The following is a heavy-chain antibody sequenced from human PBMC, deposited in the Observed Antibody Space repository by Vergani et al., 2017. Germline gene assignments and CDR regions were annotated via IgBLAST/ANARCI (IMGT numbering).Heavy chain of an antibody. J-gene: IGHJ5*02. Sequence: QVQLVQSGSEVKKPGASVKVSCRASGYTFTNYALNWVRQAPGQGLEWMGWINSNSGNPTYAQGFKGRFVFSLDSSVSTSYLQINSLQPEDTAVYYCVRTRSGSCTGGSCYSGWVDPWGQGTLVTVSS. CDR3: VRTRSGSCTGGSCYSGWVDP. CDR2: INSNSGNP. V-gene: IGHV7-4-1*02. CDR1: GYTFTNYA. D-gene: IGHD2-15*01.